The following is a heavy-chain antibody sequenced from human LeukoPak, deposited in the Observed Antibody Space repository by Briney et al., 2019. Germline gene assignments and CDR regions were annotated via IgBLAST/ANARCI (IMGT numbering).Heavy chain of an antibody. V-gene: IGHV4-39*02. J-gene: IGHJ4*02. CDR3: ARDYGSGSNFDY. Sequence: PSETLSLTCTVSGGSISSSSYYWGWIRQPPGKGLEWIGSIYYRGSTYYNPSLKSRVTISVDTSKNQFSLKLSSVTAADTAVYYCARDYGSGSNFDYWGQGTLVAVS. CDR2: IYYRGST. CDR1: GGSISSSSYY. D-gene: IGHD3-10*01.